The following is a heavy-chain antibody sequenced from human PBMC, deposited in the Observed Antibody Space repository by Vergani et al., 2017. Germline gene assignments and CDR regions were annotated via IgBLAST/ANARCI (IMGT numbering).Heavy chain of an antibody. D-gene: IGHD2-15*01. J-gene: IGHJ4*02. Sequence: QVQLQESGPGLVKPSETLSLTCTVSGGSISSYYWSWIRQPPGKGLEWIGYIYYSGSTNYNPSLKSRVTISVDTSKNQFSLKLSSVTAADTAVYYCARFTSSLNYCSGGSCQSFDYWGQGTLVTVSS. CDR1: GGSISSYY. V-gene: IGHV4-59*12. CDR2: IYYSGST. CDR3: ARFTSSLNYCSGGSCQSFDY.